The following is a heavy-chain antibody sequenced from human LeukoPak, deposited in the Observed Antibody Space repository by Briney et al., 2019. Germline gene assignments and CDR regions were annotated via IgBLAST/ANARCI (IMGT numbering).Heavy chain of an antibody. J-gene: IGHJ4*02. CDR1: GFTFSSFW. D-gene: IGHD5-24*01. CDR2: IRQDGSEK. CDR3: ANGDGFGY. V-gene: IGHV3-7*01. Sequence: GGSLRLSCATSGFTFSSFWMSWVRQAPGKGLEWVANIRQDGSEKYYVDSVKGRFTISRDNAKNSLYLQMNSLRAEDTAVYYCANGDGFGYWGQGTLVTVSS.